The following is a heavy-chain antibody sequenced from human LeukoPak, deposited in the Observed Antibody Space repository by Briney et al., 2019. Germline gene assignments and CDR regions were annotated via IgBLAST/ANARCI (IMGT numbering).Heavy chain of an antibody. Sequence: GGSLRLSCAASGFTFSSYAVSWVRQAPGKGLAWVSAISDSGGSTQYADPVKGRFTISRDNSKNTLYLQMNSLRAEDTTVYYCAREARNLAAAIVWYFDLWGRGTLVTVSS. CDR3: AREARNLAAAIVWYFDL. V-gene: IGHV3-23*01. J-gene: IGHJ2*01. D-gene: IGHD2-2*01. CDR2: ISDSGGST. CDR1: GFTFSSYA.